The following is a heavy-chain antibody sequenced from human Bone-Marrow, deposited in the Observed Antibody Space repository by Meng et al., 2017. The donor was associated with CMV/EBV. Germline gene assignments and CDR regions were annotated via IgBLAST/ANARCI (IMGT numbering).Heavy chain of an antibody. J-gene: IGHJ1*01. CDR1: GFTLSSYW. V-gene: IGHV3-7*01. CDR3: ARDSGTCSSTSCPHRY. Sequence: GGSLRLSCAASGFTLSSYWMSWVRQAPGKGLEWVANIKKDGSEKNYVDSVEGRFTISRDNAKNSLYLQMSSLRAEDTAVYYCARDSGTCSSTSCPHRYWGQGTLVTVSS. D-gene: IGHD2-2*01. CDR2: IKKDGSEK.